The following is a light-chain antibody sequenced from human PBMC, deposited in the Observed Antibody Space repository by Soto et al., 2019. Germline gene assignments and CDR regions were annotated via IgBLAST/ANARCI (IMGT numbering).Light chain of an antibody. V-gene: IGKV3-15*01. CDR3: QQYNNWWT. Sequence: EIVMTQSPATLSVSPGERATLSCRASQSVSNNLAWYQKKPGQAPRLLIYGASTRATGIPARFSGSGAGTEFTRTISSLQSEDFAVYYCQQYNNWWTFGKGTRVEIK. CDR1: QSVSNN. CDR2: GAS. J-gene: IGKJ1*01.